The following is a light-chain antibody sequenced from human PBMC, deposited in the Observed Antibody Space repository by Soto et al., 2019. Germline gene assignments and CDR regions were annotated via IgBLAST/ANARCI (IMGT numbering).Light chain of an antibody. J-gene: IGKJ5*01. CDR3: QQYDTLPPT. CDR1: QPITSRY. CDR2: RTF. V-gene: IGKV3-20*01. Sequence: IVLTQSPGTLSLSPGERATLSCRASQPITSRYLAWYQHQPGQAPRLLIYRTFARAPGIPDRFSGGGSGTDFTLTISRLEREDFAVYYCQQYDTLPPTFGQGTRLEIK.